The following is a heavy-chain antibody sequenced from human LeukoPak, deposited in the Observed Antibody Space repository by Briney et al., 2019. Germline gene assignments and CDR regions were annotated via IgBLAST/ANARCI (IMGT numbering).Heavy chain of an antibody. D-gene: IGHD2-8*01. Sequence: GESLKISCKGSGYSFTRYWIVWVRQMPGKGLEWMGIIYPGDSETRYSPPFQGQVTISADKSTSTAYLQWGSLKASDTAMYYCARGPPGAYTNGVCSSCWGDPWGQGTLVTVSS. V-gene: IGHV5-51*01. CDR2: IYPGDSET. J-gene: IGHJ5*02. CDR3: ARGPPGAYTNGVCSSCWGDP. CDR1: GYSFTRYW.